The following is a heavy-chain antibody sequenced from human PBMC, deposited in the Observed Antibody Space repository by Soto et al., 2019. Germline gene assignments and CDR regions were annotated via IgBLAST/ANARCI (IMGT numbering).Heavy chain of an antibody. Sequence: QVQLQESGPGLVKPSQTLSLTCTVSGGSISSDDYYWSWLRQPPGKGLEWIGYIYHSGSSYYNPSLKSRVTISIDTSKNQLSLKLSSVTAADTAVYYCARPSPRGSGTWFDPWGQGTLVTVSS. CDR3: ARPSPRGSGTWFDP. D-gene: IGHD3-10*01. CDR1: GGSISSDDYY. J-gene: IGHJ5*02. CDR2: IYHSGSS. V-gene: IGHV4-30-4*01.